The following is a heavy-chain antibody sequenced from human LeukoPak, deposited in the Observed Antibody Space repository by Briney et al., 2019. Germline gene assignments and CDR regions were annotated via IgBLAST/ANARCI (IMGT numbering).Heavy chain of an antibody. V-gene: IGHV4-39*07. CDR3: ARVRWELPHYFDH. D-gene: IGHD1-26*01. CDR1: GGSISSSSYY. CDR2: IYYSGST. Sequence: SETLSFTCTVSGGSISSSSYYWGRIRQPPGKRLEWIGSIYYSGSTYYNPSLKSRLTISVDTSKNQFSLNLSSVTAADTAVYYCARVRWELPHYFDHWGQGTLVTVSS. J-gene: IGHJ4*02.